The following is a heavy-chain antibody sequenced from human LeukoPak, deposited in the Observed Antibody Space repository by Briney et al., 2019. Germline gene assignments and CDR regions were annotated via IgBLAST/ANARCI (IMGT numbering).Heavy chain of an antibody. J-gene: IGHJ4*02. V-gene: IGHV4-38-2*01. Sequence: SETLSLTCAVSGYSISSGYYWGWIRQPPGKGLEWIGSIYHSGSTYYNPSLKSRVTISVDTSKNQFSLKLSSVTAADTAVYYCASYSSSARTFDYWGQGTLATVSS. D-gene: IGHD6-6*01. CDR3: ASYSSSARTFDY. CDR1: GYSISSGYY. CDR2: IYHSGST.